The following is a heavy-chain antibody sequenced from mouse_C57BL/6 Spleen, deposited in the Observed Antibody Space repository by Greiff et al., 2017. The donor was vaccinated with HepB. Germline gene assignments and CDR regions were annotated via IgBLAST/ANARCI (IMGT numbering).Heavy chain of an antibody. V-gene: IGHV14-3*02. CDR2: IDSPNGNS. CDR3: ARRARK. Sequence: VQLQQSGAELVKSGATVKLSCTASGLNIKDTYIHSLKQRPEQGLEWIGRIDSPNGNSKYEPKLQGKATITAHTTSNTADLQLRSPTSEDTSVYYCARRARKWGQGTTLTVSS. J-gene: IGHJ2*01. CDR1: GLNIKDTY.